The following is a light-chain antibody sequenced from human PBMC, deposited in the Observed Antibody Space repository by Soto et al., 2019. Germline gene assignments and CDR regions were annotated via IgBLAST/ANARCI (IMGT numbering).Light chain of an antibody. Sequence: EVELTQSPSTLSLSPGERATLSCRASQSVNSHLGWYQQQPGQAPRLLIYDAYNRATGIPPRFSGSGSGTDFTLTISRLEPEESAVYYCPQRHRWPIPFGQGARLEIK. CDR2: DAY. J-gene: IGKJ5*01. CDR3: PQRHRWPIP. V-gene: IGKV3-11*01. CDR1: QSVNSH.